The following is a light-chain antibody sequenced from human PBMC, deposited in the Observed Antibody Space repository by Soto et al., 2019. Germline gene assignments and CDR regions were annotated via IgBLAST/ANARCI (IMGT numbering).Light chain of an antibody. V-gene: IGKV3-11*01. CDR1: QSVSSY. J-gene: IGKJ1*01. Sequence: EIVLTQSRATLSLSPGERATLSCRASQSVSSYLAWYQQKPGQAPRLLIYDASNRPTGIPDRFSGSGSGADFTLTINSLQSEDFAVYYCQHYNDWPWTFGQGTKVDI. CDR3: QHYNDWPWT. CDR2: DAS.